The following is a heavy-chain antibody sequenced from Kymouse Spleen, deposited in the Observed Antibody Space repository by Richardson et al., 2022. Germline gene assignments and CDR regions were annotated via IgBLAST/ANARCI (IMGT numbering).Heavy chain of an antibody. D-gene: IGHD1-26*01. CDR1: GGSFSGYY. CDR2: INHSGST. CDR3: AREYSGSYYWSFDI. J-gene: IGHJ3*02. Sequence: QVQLQQWGAGLLKPSETLSLTCAVYGGSFSGYYWSWIRQPPGKGLEWIGEINHSGSTNYNPSLKSRVTISVDTSKNQFSLKLSSVTAADTAVYYCAREYSGSYYWSFDIWGQGTMVTVSS. V-gene: IGHV4-34*01.